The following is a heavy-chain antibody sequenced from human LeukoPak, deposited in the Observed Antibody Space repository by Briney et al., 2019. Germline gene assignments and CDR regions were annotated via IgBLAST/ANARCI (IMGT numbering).Heavy chain of an antibody. CDR1: EYTFTSYA. J-gene: IGHJ4*02. D-gene: IGHD5-18*01. Sequence: ASVKVSCKASEYTFTSYAMHWVRPAPGQRLEWMGWINAGNGNTKYSQKFQGRVTITRDTSASTAYMELSSLRSEDTAVYYCARDRGYSYGYDYWGQGTLVTVSS. CDR3: ARDRGYSYGYDY. CDR2: INAGNGNT. V-gene: IGHV1-3*01.